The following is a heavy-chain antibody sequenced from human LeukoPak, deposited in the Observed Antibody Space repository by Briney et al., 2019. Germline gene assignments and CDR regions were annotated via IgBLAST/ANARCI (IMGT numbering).Heavy chain of an antibody. Sequence: GGSLRLSCAASGFTFSSYEMNWVRQAPGKGLEWVSYISSSGSTIYYADSVEGRFTISRDNTKNSLYLQMNSLRAEDTAVYYCARSPWFGELLESYFDYWGQGTLVTVSS. CDR2: ISSSGSTI. CDR3: ARSPWFGELLESYFDY. CDR1: GFTFSSYE. D-gene: IGHD3-10*01. J-gene: IGHJ4*02. V-gene: IGHV3-48*03.